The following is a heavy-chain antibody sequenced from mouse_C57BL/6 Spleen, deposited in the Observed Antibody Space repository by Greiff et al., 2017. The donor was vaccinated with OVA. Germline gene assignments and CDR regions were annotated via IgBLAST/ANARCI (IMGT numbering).Heavy chain of an antibody. CDR3: ARGGIYSYAMDY. J-gene: IGHJ4*01. Sequence: EVQLQESGPGLVKPSQSLSLTCSVTGYSITSGYYWNWIRQFPGNKLEWMGYISYDGSNNYNPSLKNRISITRDTSKNQFFLKLNSVTTEDTATYYCARGGIYSYAMDYWGQGTSVTVSS. D-gene: IGHD2-1*01. V-gene: IGHV3-6*01. CDR2: ISYDGSN. CDR1: GYSITSGYY.